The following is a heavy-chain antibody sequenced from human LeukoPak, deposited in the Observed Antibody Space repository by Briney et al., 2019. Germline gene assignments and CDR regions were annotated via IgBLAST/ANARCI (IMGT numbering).Heavy chain of an antibody. J-gene: IGHJ4*02. CDR1: GRPFNDYY. Sequence: SDTLTLTCAVYGRPFNDYYWTWIRHPPGKALEWVGEISHSGSTSYNPSLKSRVTISLDTSKKQFSLNLSSVTAADTAVYYCARRPIFGTFNYWGQGTLVTVSP. CDR3: ARRPIFGTFNY. CDR2: ISHSGST. V-gene: IGHV4-34*01. D-gene: IGHD3-3*01.